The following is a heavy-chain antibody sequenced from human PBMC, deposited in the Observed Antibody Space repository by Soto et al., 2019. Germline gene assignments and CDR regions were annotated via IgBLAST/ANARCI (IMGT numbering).Heavy chain of an antibody. J-gene: IGHJ4*02. CDR1: GFTFSSYA. V-gene: IGHV3-23*01. CDR2: ISGSGGST. CDR3: AGYCSGGSCYPGAFDY. D-gene: IGHD2-15*01. Sequence: AGGSLRLSCAASGFTFSSYAMSWVRQAPGKGLEWVSAISGSGGSTYYADSVKGRFTISRDNSKNTLYLQMNSLRAEDTAVYYCAGYCSGGSCYPGAFDYWGQGTLVTVSS.